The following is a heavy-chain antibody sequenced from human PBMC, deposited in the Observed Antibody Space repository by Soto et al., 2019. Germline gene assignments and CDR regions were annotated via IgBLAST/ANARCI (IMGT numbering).Heavy chain of an antibody. J-gene: IGHJ4*02. CDR3: ARHEGGAAAHRPLDY. CDR2: IYYSGRT. D-gene: IGHD6-13*01. V-gene: IGHV4-39*01. Sequence: QLRLQESGPGLVKSSETLSLTCTVSGGSVRSSSYYWGWIRQPPGKGLEWIASIYYSGRTHNNPALKSSVTMSIDTYTNQFSLKMNSVTAADTAVYYCARHEGGAAAHRPLDYWGQGTLVTVAS. CDR1: GGSVRSSSYY.